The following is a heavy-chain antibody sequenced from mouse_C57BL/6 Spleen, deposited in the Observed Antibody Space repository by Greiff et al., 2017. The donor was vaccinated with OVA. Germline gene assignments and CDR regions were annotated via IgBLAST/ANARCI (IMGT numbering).Heavy chain of an antibody. J-gene: IGHJ2*01. CDR1: GYAFSSSW. V-gene: IGHV1-82*01. Sequence: QVTLKESGPELVKPGASVKISCKASGYAFSSSWMNWVKQRPGKGLEWIGRIYPGDGDTNYNGKFKGKATLTADKSSSTAYMQLSSLTSEDSAVYFCASQTAQAQYYFDYWGQGTTLTVSS. CDR2: IYPGDGDT. D-gene: IGHD3-2*02. CDR3: ASQTAQAQYYFDY.